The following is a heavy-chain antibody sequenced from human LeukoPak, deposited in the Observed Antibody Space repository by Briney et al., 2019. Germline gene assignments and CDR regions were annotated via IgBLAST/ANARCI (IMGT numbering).Heavy chain of an antibody. V-gene: IGHV3-74*01. CDR3: ATETSAWSAFDI. Sequence: GSLRLSCAGSGLNLSNHWKFWVRPTSGKGLVLVSQTDRDGKSTGYADSVKGRFTISRDNAKNTLYLQMNSLRAEDTAVYYCATETSAWSAFDIWGQGTMVTVSA. J-gene: IGHJ3*02. D-gene: IGHD6-19*01. CDR1: GLNLSNHW. CDR2: TDRDGKST.